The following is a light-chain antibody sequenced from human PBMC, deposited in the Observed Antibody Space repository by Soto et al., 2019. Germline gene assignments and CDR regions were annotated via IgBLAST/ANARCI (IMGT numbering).Light chain of an antibody. CDR3: QQYDSSPWT. CDR1: QFIGSRD. V-gene: IGKV3-20*01. CDR2: GAS. J-gene: IGKJ1*01. Sequence: ENVLTQSPGTLSLTPGERVTLSCRASQFIGSRDFAWYQQKPGQAPRLLIYGASSRASGVPDRFSGSGSGTDFTFAISRLEPEDFAVYYCQQYDSSPWTFGLGTTVEI.